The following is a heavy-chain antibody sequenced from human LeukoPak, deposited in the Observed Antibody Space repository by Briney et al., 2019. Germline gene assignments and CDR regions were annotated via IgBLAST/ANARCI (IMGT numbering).Heavy chain of an antibody. CDR3: ARRHHDFWSGYYSYGMDV. Sequence: GGSLRLSCAASGFTFSSHGMHWVRQAPGKGLEWVAVIWYDGSNKYYADSVKGRFTISRDNSKNTLYLQMNSLRAEDTAVYYCARRHHDFWSGYYSYGMDVWGQGTTVTVSS. J-gene: IGHJ6*02. D-gene: IGHD3-3*01. CDR1: GFTFSSHG. V-gene: IGHV3-33*01. CDR2: IWYDGSNK.